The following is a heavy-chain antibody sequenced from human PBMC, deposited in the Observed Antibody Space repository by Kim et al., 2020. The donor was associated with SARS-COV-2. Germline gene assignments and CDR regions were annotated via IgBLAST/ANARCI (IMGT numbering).Heavy chain of an antibody. CDR3: AEDPYYDFWSGYYFDY. D-gene: IGHD3-3*01. Sequence: DAVKGRFTITRNNSKKTLYLQMNSMRAEDTTVYYCAEDPYYDFWSGYYFDYWGQGTLVTVSS. J-gene: IGHJ4*02. V-gene: IGHV3-23*01.